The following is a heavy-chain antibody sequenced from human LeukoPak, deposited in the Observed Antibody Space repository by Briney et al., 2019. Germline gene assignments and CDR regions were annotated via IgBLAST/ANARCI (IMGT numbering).Heavy chain of an antibody. D-gene: IGHD2-15*01. V-gene: IGHV4-38-2*02. Sequence: SETLSLTCSVSGYSIRSGYFWGWVRQPPGKGLEWIGLTYHTGNTYDNPSLKGRLTMSVDTSKNQFSLRLTSVTTSDTAFYYCARSPADCSGGHCSPRGNSFDSWGQGTLVTISS. CDR1: GYSIRSGYF. J-gene: IGHJ5*01. CDR2: TYHTGNT. CDR3: ARSPADCSGGHCSPRGNSFDS.